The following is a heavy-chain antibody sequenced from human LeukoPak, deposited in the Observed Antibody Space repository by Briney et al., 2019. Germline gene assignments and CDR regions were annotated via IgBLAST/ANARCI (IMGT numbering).Heavy chain of an antibody. Sequence: QPGGSLRLSCAASGFTFSIYSMNWVRQAPGKGLEWVSYISSSSNTIYYADSVKGRFTISRDNAKNTLYLQMNSLRAEDTAMYYCARAVYYSNYLGYWGQGTLVTVSS. J-gene: IGHJ4*01. CDR3: ARAVYYSNYLGY. D-gene: IGHD3-10*01. V-gene: IGHV3-48*04. CDR1: GFTFSIYS. CDR2: ISSSSNTI.